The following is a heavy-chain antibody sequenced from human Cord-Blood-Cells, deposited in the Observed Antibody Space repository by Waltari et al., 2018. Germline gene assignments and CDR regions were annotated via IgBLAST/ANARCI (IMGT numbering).Heavy chain of an antibody. V-gene: IGHV1-2*04. Sequence: QVQLVQSGAEVKKPGASVKVSCKASGYTFTGYYMHWVRQAHGQGRGWMGWINPISGGTNYARKFKGWVTMTRDTSSSTAYMELSRLRSDDTAVYYCARDQGDLDAFDIWGQGTMVTVSS. D-gene: IGHD3-16*01. CDR2: INPISGGT. J-gene: IGHJ3*02. CDR1: GYTFTGYY. CDR3: ARDQGDLDAFDI.